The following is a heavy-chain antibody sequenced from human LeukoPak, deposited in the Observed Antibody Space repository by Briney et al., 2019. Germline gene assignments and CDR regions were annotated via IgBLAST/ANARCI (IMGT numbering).Heavy chain of an antibody. D-gene: IGHD7-27*01. CDR3: SRGPHWDPHFDF. CDR1: GFTFTAYY. Sequence: ASVKVSCKASGFTFTAYYMHWVRQAPGQRLEWMGWINPNRGGTNYAQNFQGRVIMTWDTSISTASMELSRLRSDDTAVYYCSRGPHWDPHFDFWGQGTLATVSS. CDR2: INPNRGGT. V-gene: IGHV1-2*02. J-gene: IGHJ4*02.